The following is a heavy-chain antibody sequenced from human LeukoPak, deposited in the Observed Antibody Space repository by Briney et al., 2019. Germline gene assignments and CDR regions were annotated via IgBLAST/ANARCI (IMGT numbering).Heavy chain of an antibody. CDR2: ISSNGGTT. CDR1: GFTFGDYA. Sequence: GRSLRLSCTASGFTFGDYAMHWVRQAPGKGLEYVSAISSNGGTTYYADSVKSRFTISRDNSKNTLYLQMSSLRTEDTAVYYCVKGVVVTAYLFRHWGQGALVTVSS. V-gene: IGHV3-64D*06. D-gene: IGHD2-21*02. CDR3: VKGVVVTAYLFRH. J-gene: IGHJ1*01.